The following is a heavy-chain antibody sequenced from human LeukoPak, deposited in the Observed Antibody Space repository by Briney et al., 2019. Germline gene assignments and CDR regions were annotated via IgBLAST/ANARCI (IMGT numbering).Heavy chain of an antibody. CDR1: GFTFSDSA. D-gene: IGHD2-21*02. J-gene: IGHJ4*02. Sequence: GGSLRLSCAASGFTFSDSAMHWVRQASGKGLEWVGHIRSKANNYATAYAASVKGRFTISRDDSKNTAYLQMHSLNTEDTALYYWTRLVGDWGHDSWGQGTLVTVSS. V-gene: IGHV3-73*01. CDR2: IRSKANNYAT. CDR3: TRLVGDWGHDS.